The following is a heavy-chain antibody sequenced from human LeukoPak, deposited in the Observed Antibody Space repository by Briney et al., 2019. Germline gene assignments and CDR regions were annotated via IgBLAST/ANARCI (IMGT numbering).Heavy chain of an antibody. CDR3: ARITGTLFHFDY. D-gene: IGHD1/OR15-1a*01. J-gene: IGHJ4*02. Sequence: SETLSLTCTVSGGSISSYYWSWIRQPPGKGLEWIGYIYYSGSTNYNPSLKSRVTISVDTSKNQFSLKLSSVTAADTAVYYCARITGTLFHFDYWGQGTLVTVSS. CDR1: GGSISSYY. CDR2: IYYSGST. V-gene: IGHV4-59*01.